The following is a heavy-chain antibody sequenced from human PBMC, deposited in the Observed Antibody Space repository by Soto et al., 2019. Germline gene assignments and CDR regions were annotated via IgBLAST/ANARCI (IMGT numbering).Heavy chain of an antibody. D-gene: IGHD1-26*01. CDR2: IWYDGSNK. Sequence: GGSLRLSCAASGFTFSSYGMYWVRQAPGKGLEWVAVIWYDGSNKYYADSVKGRFTISRDNSKNTLYLQMNSLRAEDTAVHYCARASGSYVFDYWGQGTRVTVSS. V-gene: IGHV3-33*01. J-gene: IGHJ4*02. CDR3: ARASGSYVFDY. CDR1: GFTFSSYG.